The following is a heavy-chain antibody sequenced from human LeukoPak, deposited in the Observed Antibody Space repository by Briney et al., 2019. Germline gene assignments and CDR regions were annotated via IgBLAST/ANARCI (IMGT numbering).Heavy chain of an antibody. V-gene: IGHV3-23*01. CDR3: AKASYCSSTSCYEAYYYYYMDV. CDR2: ISGSGGST. J-gene: IGHJ6*03. Sequence: AISGSGGSTYYADSVKGRITISRDNSKNTLYLQMNSLRAEDTAVYYCAKASYCSSTSCYEAYYYYYMDVWGKGTTVTISS. D-gene: IGHD2-2*01.